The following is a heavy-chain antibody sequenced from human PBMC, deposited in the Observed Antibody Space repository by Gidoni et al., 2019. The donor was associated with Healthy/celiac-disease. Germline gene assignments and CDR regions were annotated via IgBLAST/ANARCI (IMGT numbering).Heavy chain of an antibody. CDR3: ARLGAYDYVWGSAQDAFDI. V-gene: IGHV4-39*01. CDR2: IYYRGST. D-gene: IGHD3-16*01. Sequence: QLQLQESGPGLVTPSETLSLTCTVSGGSISSSSYYWGWIRQTPGKGLEWIGSIYYRGSTYYNPSLKSRVTISGETSKNQFSLKLSSVTAADTAVYYCARLGAYDYVWGSAQDAFDIWGQGTMVTVSS. J-gene: IGHJ3*02. CDR1: GGSISSSSYY.